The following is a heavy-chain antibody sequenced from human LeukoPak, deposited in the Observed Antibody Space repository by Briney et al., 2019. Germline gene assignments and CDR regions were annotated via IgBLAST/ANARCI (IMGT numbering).Heavy chain of an antibody. J-gene: IGHJ4*02. D-gene: IGHD3-22*01. CDR2: INPNSGGT. Sequence: ASVKVSCKASGYTFTGYYMHWVRQAPGHGLEWMGWINPNSGGTNYAQKFQGRVTMTRDTSISTAYMELSRLRSDDTAVYYCARGTYYDSSGYAYWGQGTLVTVSS. V-gene: IGHV1-2*02. CDR1: GYTFTGYY. CDR3: ARGTYYDSSGYAY.